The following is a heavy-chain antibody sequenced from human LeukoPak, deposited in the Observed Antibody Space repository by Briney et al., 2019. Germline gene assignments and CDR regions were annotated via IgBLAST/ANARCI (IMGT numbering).Heavy chain of an antibody. J-gene: IGHJ4*02. Sequence: SETLSLTCTVSGGSISSSSYYWGWIRQPPGKGLEWIGTIYYSGSTYYNPSLKSRVTISVDTSKNQFSLKLSSVTAADTAVYYCARDPSGYFNYWGQGTLVTVSS. D-gene: IGHD3-22*01. V-gene: IGHV4-39*07. CDR1: GGSISSSSYY. CDR3: ARDPSGYFNY. CDR2: IYYSGST.